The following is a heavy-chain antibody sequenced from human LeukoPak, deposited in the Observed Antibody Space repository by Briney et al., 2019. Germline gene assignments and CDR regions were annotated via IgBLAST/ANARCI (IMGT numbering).Heavy chain of an antibody. CDR3: ARRTGSTSGWDYYYGMDV. V-gene: IGHV1-69*13. Sequence: SVKVSCKASGGTFSSYAISWVRQAPRQGLEWMGGIIPIFGTANYAQKFQGRVTITADESTSTAYMELSSLRSEDTAVYYCARRTGSTSGWDYYYGMDVWGQGTTVTVSS. CDR2: IIPIFGTA. D-gene: IGHD1/OR15-1a*01. J-gene: IGHJ6*02. CDR1: GGTFSSYA.